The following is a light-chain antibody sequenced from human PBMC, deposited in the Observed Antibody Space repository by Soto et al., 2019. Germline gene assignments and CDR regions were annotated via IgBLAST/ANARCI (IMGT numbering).Light chain of an antibody. CDR2: HTS. Sequence: ETVMTQSPGTLSVSPGERATLSCRASQSVGSDLAWYQQKPGQAPRLLIYHTSTRATGIPARFSGSGSGTEFTLTISSLQSEEFAVYYCQHYNNWPLTFGGGTKVDIK. CDR1: QSVGSD. J-gene: IGKJ4*01. V-gene: IGKV3-15*01. CDR3: QHYNNWPLT.